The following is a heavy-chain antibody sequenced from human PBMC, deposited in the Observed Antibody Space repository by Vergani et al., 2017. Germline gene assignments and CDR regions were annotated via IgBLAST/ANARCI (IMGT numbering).Heavy chain of an antibody. J-gene: IGHJ6*04. CDR3: FYDFWAGYDSGDV. D-gene: IGHD3/OR15-3a*01. CDR1: GLTFSDSA. V-gene: IGHV3-73*01. CDR2: IRDKAYNYAT. Sequence: EGQLMESGGGLVQPGESLKLSCATSGLTFSDSAIHWVRQTSGKGLEWIGRIRDKAYNYATVYAVSVKGRFTISRDDSKKTAYLQMNGLTTEDTAVYYCFYDFWAGYDSGDVWGKGTTVTVSS.